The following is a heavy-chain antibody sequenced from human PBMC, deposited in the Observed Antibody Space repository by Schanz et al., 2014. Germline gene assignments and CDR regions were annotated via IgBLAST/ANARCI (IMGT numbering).Heavy chain of an antibody. CDR2: IKSDGSST. V-gene: IGHV3-74*02. D-gene: IGHD6-13*01. Sequence: EVQLVASGGGLVQPGGSLRLSCTASGFTFSSYSMNWVRQVPGKGLVWVSRIKSDGSSTSYADSVKGRFTISSDNSKSTLYLQMSSLRAEDTAVYYCAKSQGSSFDSWGQGTLVTVSS. CDR1: GFTFSSYS. J-gene: IGHJ4*02. CDR3: AKSQGSSFDS.